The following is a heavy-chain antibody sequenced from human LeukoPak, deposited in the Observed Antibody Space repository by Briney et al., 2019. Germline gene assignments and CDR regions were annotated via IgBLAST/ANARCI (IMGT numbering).Heavy chain of an antibody. CDR3: ARVSRDFYSNYYYYYGMDV. V-gene: IGHV3-7*01. CDR2: IKQDGSEK. CDR1: GFTFSSYW. Sequence: GGPLRLSCAASGFTFSSYWMSWVRQAPGKGLEWVANIKQDGSEKYYVDSVKGRFTISRDNAKNSLYLQMNSLRAEDTAVYYCARVSRDFYSNYYYYYGMDVWGQGTTVTVSS. D-gene: IGHD4-11*01. J-gene: IGHJ6*02.